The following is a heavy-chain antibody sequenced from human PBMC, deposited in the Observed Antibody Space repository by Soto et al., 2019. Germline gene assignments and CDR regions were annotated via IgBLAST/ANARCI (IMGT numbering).Heavy chain of an antibody. CDR1: GFTFSSYW. Sequence: EVQLVESGGGLVQPGGSLRLSCAASGFTFSSYWMSWVRQAPGKGLEWVANIKQDGSEKYYVDSVKGRFTISRDNATNSLYLQMNSMRAEATAVYYCARDDRRSVLYYYYYSGMDVWGQGTTVSVSS. J-gene: IGHJ6*02. D-gene: IGHD3-22*01. CDR2: IKQDGSEK. V-gene: IGHV3-7*01. CDR3: ARDDRRSVLYYYYYSGMDV.